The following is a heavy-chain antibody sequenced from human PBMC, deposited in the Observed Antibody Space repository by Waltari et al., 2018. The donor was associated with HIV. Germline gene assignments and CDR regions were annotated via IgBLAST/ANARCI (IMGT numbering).Heavy chain of an antibody. CDR2: ISRTGSAT. V-gene: IGHV3-23*01. CDR1: SFNFDLYS. Sequence: EVRFLESGGGLVRPGGSLRLSCTTSSFNFDLYSMTWVRQAPGRGLEWVAIISRTGSATYYADCVKGRFTVSRDNSMDMLSLHITSLRVDDTAVYYCVTSGYNFVEYGHRLDFWGRGVLVTIS. CDR3: VTSGYNFVEYGHRLDF. J-gene: IGHJ4*02. D-gene: IGHD5-18*01.